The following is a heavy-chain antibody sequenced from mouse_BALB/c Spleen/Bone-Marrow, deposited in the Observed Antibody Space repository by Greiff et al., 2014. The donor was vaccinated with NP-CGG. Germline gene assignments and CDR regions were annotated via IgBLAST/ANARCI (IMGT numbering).Heavy chain of an antibody. D-gene: IGHD2-4*01. CDR3: ARHAYYDQTEVSFVY. CDR1: GFTFSNYG. V-gene: IGHV5-9-2*01. J-gene: IGHJ3*01. CDR2: ISGGGSYT. Sequence: EVQVVESGGGLVKSGGSLKLSCAASGFTFSNYGMSWVRQTPEKRLEWVATISGGGSYTFYSDSVKGRFTISRENAKNNLYLQLSSLRSEDTALYYCARHAYYDQTEVSFVYWGQGTLVTVSA.